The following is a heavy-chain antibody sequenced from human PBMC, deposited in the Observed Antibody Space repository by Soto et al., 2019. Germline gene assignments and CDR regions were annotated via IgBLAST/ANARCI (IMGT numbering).Heavy chain of an antibody. V-gene: IGHV4-4*02. D-gene: IGHD3-22*01. J-gene: IGHJ4*02. Sequence: SSETLSLTCAVAGGSISSSNWWSWVRQPPGKGLEWIGEIYYSGSTNYNPSLKSRVTISVDKSKNQFSLRLSSVTAADTALYYCARINYYDTSGSYPYCFDYWGQGTLVTVSS. CDR1: GGSISSSNW. CDR3: ARINYYDTSGSYPYCFDY. CDR2: IYYSGST.